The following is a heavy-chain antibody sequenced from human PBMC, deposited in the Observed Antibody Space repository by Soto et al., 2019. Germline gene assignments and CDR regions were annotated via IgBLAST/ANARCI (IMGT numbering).Heavy chain of an antibody. CDR1: GFTFSSYS. CDR2: ISSSSSYI. D-gene: IGHD3-9*01. Sequence: GGSLRLSCAASGFTFSSYSMNWVRQAPGKGLEWVSSISSSSSYIYYADSVKGRFTISRDNAKNSLYLQMNSLRAEDTAVYYCARDRHYDILTGFPDAFDIWGQGTMVTVS. CDR3: ARDRHYDILTGFPDAFDI. V-gene: IGHV3-21*01. J-gene: IGHJ3*02.